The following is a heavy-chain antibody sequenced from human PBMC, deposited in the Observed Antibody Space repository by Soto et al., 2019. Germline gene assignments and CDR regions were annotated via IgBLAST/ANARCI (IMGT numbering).Heavy chain of an antibody. CDR1: GFTFSNYG. Sequence: EVQLLESGGGLVQPGGSLRVSCTASGFTFSNYGMSWFRQAPGKGVEWVSSISGSGGGIYYADSVRGRFTISRDNSKNTLYLQMHDLRVEDTAVHYCAKNPSLIVVMWFDPWGQGTLVTVSS. J-gene: IGHJ5*02. V-gene: IGHV3-23*01. CDR2: ISGSGGGI. CDR3: AKNPSLIVVMWFDP. D-gene: IGHD2-15*01.